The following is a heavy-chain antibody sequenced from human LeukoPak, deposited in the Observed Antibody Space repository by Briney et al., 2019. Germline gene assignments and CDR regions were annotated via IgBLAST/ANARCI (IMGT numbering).Heavy chain of an antibody. D-gene: IGHD3-22*01. V-gene: IGHV4-59*01. Sequence: PSETLSLTCTVSGCSISTSYWAWIRQPPGKGLEWIGYMFDTGSPNYNPSLKSRVTISVDTSKNQFSLEVSSVTAADTAFYYCAKYETSGYYFDYWGRGTLVTVSS. CDR2: MFDTGSP. CDR3: AKYETSGYYFDY. CDR1: GCSISTSY. J-gene: IGHJ4*02.